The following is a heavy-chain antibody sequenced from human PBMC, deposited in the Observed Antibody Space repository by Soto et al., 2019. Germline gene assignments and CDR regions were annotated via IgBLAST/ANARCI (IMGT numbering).Heavy chain of an antibody. J-gene: IGHJ5*02. Sequence: SETLSLTCTVSGGSISSYYWSWSLQPPWKGLEWIGYIYYSGSTNYNPSLKSRVTISVDTSKNQFSLKLSSVTAADTAVYYCARVYCGGDCYSELNWFDPWGQGTLVTVLL. CDR3: ARVYCGGDCYSELNWFDP. V-gene: IGHV4-59*01. CDR2: IYYSGST. CDR1: GGSISSYY. D-gene: IGHD2-21*02.